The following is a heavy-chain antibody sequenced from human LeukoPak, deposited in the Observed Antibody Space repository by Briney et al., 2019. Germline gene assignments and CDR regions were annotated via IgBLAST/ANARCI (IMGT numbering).Heavy chain of an antibody. CDR3: ARVTLDYDFWSGYFKPYYFDY. J-gene: IGHJ4*02. CDR1: GYTFTGYY. CDR2: INPNSGGT. D-gene: IGHD3-3*01. V-gene: IGHV1-2*02. Sequence: ASVKVSCKASGYTFTGYYMHWVRQAPGQGLEWVGWINPNSGGTNFAQKFQGRVTMTRDTSISTAYMELSRLRSDDTAVYYCARVTLDYDFWSGYFKPYYFDYWGQGTLVTVSS.